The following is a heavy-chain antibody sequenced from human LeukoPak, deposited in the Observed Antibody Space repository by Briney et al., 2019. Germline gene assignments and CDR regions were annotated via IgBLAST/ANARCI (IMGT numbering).Heavy chain of an antibody. J-gene: IGHJ4*02. CDR1: GFTFNTFN. CDR2: ITSGGDYI. CDR3: ARGHYDVLAASYKWTPDY. V-gene: IGHV3-21*01. D-gene: IGHD3-9*01. Sequence: GGSLRLSCAASGFTFNTFNMNWVRQAPGKGLEWVSSITSGGDYIYYADSVKGRFTTSRDNAKNSLSLQLNSLRVDDTAVYYCARGHYDVLAASYKWTPDYWGQGTLVTVSS.